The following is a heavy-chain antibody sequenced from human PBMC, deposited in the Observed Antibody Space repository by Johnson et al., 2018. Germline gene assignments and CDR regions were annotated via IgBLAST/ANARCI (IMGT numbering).Heavy chain of an antibody. Sequence: EVQLVESGGGLVQPGRSLRLSCAASGFTFDVYAMDWVRQAPGKGLEWVSGISWDSGIIGYADSVKGRFTISRDNAKNSLYLQMNSLRDEDTALDYCAKARGRNGYNRDAFDIWGQGTMVTVSS. V-gene: IGHV3-9*01. CDR3: AKARGRNGYNRDAFDI. CDR1: GFTFDVYA. D-gene: IGHD5-24*01. CDR2: ISWDSGII. J-gene: IGHJ3*02.